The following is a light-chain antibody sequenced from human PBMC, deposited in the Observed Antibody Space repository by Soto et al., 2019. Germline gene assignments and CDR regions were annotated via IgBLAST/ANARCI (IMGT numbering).Light chain of an antibody. Sequence: DIQMTQSPSTVSASVGDGVTITCRASQSISTWLAWYQQKPGKAPNLLIYDASTLESGGPSGFSGSGSGTEFTLTISSLQPDDFATYYCQQYNSYPFTFGPGTKVDIK. CDR1: QSISTW. V-gene: IGKV1-5*01. J-gene: IGKJ3*01. CDR2: DAS. CDR3: QQYNSYPFT.